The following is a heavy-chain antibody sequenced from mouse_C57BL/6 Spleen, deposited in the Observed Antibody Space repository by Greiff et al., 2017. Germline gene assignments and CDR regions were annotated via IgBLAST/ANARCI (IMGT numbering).Heavy chain of an antibody. CDR1: GFTFSNYW. J-gene: IGHJ4*01. Sequence: EVQRVESGGGLVQPGGSMKLSCVASGFTFSNYWMNWVRQSPEKGLEWVAQIRLKSDNYATHYAESVKGRFTISRNDSKSSFYLQMNNLRAEDTRIYYCPRNAMDYWGQGTSVTVSS. CDR3: PRNAMDY. CDR2: IRLKSDNYAT. V-gene: IGHV6-3*01.